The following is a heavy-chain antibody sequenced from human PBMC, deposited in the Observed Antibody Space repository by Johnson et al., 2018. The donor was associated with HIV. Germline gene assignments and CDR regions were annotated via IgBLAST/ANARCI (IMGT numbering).Heavy chain of an antibody. J-gene: IGHJ3*02. V-gene: IGHV3-48*04. CDR3: ARDHGYWGMYDSSGLDRFDI. D-gene: IGHD3-22*01. CDR1: GFTFSSYW. Sequence: VQLMESGGGVVQPGGSLRLSCAASGFTFSSYWMHWVRQAPGKGLEWVSYISSSGSTIYYADSVKGRFTISRDNAKNSLYLQMNSLRAEDTAVYYCARDHGYWGMYDSSGLDRFDIWGQGTMVTVSS. CDR2: ISSSGSTI.